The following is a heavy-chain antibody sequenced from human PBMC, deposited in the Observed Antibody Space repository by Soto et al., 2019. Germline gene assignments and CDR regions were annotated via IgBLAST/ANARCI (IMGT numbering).Heavy chain of an antibody. CDR1: GGSISSYY. CDR2: IYYSGST. Sequence: QVQLQESGPGLVKPSETLSLTCTVSGGSISSYYWSWIRQPPWKGLEWIGYIYYSGSTNYNPSLKSRVTISVDTSKNQFSLKLSSVTAADTAVYYCARYDYGDYIDYWGQGTLVTVSS. D-gene: IGHD4-17*01. J-gene: IGHJ4*02. V-gene: IGHV4-59*01. CDR3: ARYDYGDYIDY.